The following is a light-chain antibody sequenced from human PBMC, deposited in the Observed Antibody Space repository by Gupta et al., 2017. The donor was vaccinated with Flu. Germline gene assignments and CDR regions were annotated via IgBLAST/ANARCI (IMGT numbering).Light chain of an antibody. J-gene: IGLJ1*01. CDR3: SSHAGRVTWV. V-gene: IGLV2-11*01. Sequence: QYSPTQPRSVSGPPGQSVTISCTGSSNDVVCSIRVSWYQPRPGKAPKLILYDVTERPSVVPYLFSGSKSCNTASLTISGLQADDEADYYYSSHAGRVTWVFGTGTTVTVL. CDR2: DVT. CDR1: SNDVVCSIR.